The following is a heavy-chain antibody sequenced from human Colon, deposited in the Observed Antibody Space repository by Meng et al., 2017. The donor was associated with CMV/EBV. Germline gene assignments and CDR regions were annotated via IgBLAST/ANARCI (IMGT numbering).Heavy chain of an antibody. V-gene: IGHV1-18*01. D-gene: IGHD3-22*01. CDR2: ISAYNGNT. Sequence: ASVKVSCKASGYTFTSYGISWARQAPGQGLEWMGWISAYNGNTNYAQKLQGRVTMTTDTSTSTAYMELRSLRSDDTAVYYCARVDSGYDYYYYGMDVWGQGTTVTVSS. J-gene: IGHJ6*02. CDR1: GYTFTSYG. CDR3: ARVDSGYDYYYYGMDV.